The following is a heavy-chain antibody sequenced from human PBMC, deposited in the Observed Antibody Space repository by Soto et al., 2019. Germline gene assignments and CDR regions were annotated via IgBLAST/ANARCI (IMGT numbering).Heavy chain of an antibody. D-gene: IGHD1-26*01. Sequence: EVQLVESGGGLVKPGGPLRLPVAASGFPFSSYTMNWFRRAPGKGLEWVSSISSSSSYIYYADSVKGRFTISRDNAKNSLYLQMNSLRAEDTAVYYCAGGSGSYWCWGQGTLVTVSS. CDR1: GFPFSSYT. CDR2: ISSSSSYI. J-gene: IGHJ4*02. CDR3: AGGSGSYWC. V-gene: IGHV3-21*01.